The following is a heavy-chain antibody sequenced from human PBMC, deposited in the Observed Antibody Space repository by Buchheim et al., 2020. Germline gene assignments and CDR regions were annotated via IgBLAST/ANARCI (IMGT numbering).Heavy chain of an antibody. Sequence: QVQLVESGGGVVQPGRSLRLSCADSGFTFSSYAMHWVRQAPGKGLEWVAVISYDGSNKYYADSVKGRFTISRENSKNKLFLQMNSLRAEDTAVYYCARDLFGYYYDSSGYYPGDYWGQGTL. V-gene: IGHV3-30-3*01. D-gene: IGHD3-22*01. CDR3: ARDLFGYYYDSSGYYPGDY. CDR1: GFTFSSYA. J-gene: IGHJ4*02. CDR2: ISYDGSNK.